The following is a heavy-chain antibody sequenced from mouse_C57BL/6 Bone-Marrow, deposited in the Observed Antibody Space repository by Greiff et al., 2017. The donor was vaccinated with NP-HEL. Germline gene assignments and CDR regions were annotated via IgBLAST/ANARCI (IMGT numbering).Heavy chain of an antibody. Sequence: VQLQQSGAELVKPGASVKLSCKASGYTFTSYWMHWVKQRPGQGLEWIGMIHPNSGSTNYNEKFKSKATLTVDKSSSTAYMQLSSLTSEDSAVYYCARNWGYAMDYWGQGTSVTVSS. CDR3: ARNWGYAMDY. CDR2: IHPNSGST. V-gene: IGHV1-64*01. J-gene: IGHJ4*01. CDR1: GYTFTSYW. D-gene: IGHD4-1*01.